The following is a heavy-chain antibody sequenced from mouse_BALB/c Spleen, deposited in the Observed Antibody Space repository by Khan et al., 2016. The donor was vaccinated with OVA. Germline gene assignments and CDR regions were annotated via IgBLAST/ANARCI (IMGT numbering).Heavy chain of an antibody. CDR2: IWGGGST. CDR3: ARTYYRYDGYYAMDY. J-gene: IGHJ4*01. V-gene: IGHV2-6-4*01. Sequence: VELVESGPGLVAPSQSLSITCTVSGFPLSRYSVHWVRQPPGKGLEWLGMIWGGGSTDYNSVLKSRLSISKDNSKSQVFLKMNSLQTDDTAMYYCARTYYRYDGYYAMDYWGQGTSVTVSS. D-gene: IGHD2-14*01. CDR1: GFPLSRYS.